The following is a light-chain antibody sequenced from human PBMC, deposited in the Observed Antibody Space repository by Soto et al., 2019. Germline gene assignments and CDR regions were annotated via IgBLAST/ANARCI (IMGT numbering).Light chain of an antibody. CDR2: AAS. J-gene: IGKJ4*01. V-gene: IGKV1-6*01. CDR1: QGIGND. CDR3: LQDYNYPLT. Sequence: AIQMTQSPSSLSASVRDRVTITCRASQGIGNDLGWYQQKPGKAPKLLIYAASSLQSGVPSRFSGSGSGTDFTLTISSLQPEDFATYYCLQDYNYPLTFGGGTKVEIK.